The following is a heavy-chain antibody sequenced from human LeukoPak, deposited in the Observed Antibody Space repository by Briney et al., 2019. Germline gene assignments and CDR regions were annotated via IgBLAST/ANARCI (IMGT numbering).Heavy chain of an antibody. CDR2: IYPGDSDT. CDR3: ARLGSYCTNGVCYSYFDY. CDR1: GYSFTSYW. Sequence: GESLKISCKGSGYSFTSYWIGWVRPMPGKGLEWMGIIYPGDSDTRYSPSFQGQVTISADKSISTAYLQWSSLKASDTAMYYCARLGSYCTNGVCYSYFDYWGQGTLVTVSS. J-gene: IGHJ4*02. V-gene: IGHV5-51*01. D-gene: IGHD2-8*01.